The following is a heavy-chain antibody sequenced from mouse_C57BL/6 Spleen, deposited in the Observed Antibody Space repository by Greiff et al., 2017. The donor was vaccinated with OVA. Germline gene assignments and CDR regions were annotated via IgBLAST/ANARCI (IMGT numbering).Heavy chain of an antibody. V-gene: IGHV1-26*01. D-gene: IGHD6-1*01. J-gene: IGHJ4*01. Sequence: VQLQQSGPELVKPGASAKISCKASGYTFTDYYMNWVKQSHGKSLEWIGDINPNNGGTSYNQKFKGKATLTVDKSSSTAYMELRSLTSEDSAVYYCERKGPAVGGYYAMDYWGQGTSVTVSS. CDR2: INPNNGGT. CDR1: GYTFTDYY. CDR3: ERKGPAVGGYYAMDY.